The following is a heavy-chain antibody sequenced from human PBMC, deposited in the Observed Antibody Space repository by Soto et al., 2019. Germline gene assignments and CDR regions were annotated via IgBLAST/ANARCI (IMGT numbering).Heavy chain of an antibody. D-gene: IGHD4-4*01. Sequence: QITLKESGPTLVKPTQTLTLTCTFSGFSLRTSGVGVGWIRQPPGKALEWLAFIYWNDDKRYSPSLNSRLTITKDTSKNQVVLTMTKMDPVDTATYYCAHFATEGDYTPYYYYGMDVWGQGTTVTVSS. CDR3: AHFATEGDYTPYYYYGMDV. CDR1: GFSLRTSGVG. J-gene: IGHJ6*02. CDR2: IYWNDDK. V-gene: IGHV2-5*01.